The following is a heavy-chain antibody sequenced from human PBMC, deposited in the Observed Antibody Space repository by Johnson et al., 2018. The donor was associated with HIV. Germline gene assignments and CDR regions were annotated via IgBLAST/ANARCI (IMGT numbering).Heavy chain of an antibody. CDR1: GFTVSSNY. CDR2: LYSGGST. J-gene: IGHJ3*02. D-gene: IGHD3-10*01. CDR3: GRAKGNSYYGSGHDAFDI. V-gene: IGHV3-66*02. Sequence: VQLVESGGGLVQPGGSLRLSCAASGFTVSSNYMTWVRQAPGKGLEWVSILYSGGSTSYADSVKGRLSISRDNSKNTLFLQLNSLRAEDTAVYYCGRAKGNSYYGSGHDAFDIWGRGTIVTVSS.